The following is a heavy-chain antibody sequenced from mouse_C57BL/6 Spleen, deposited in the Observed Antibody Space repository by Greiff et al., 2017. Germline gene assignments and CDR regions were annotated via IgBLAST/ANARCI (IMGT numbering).Heavy chain of an antibody. CDR2: IDPNSGGT. Sequence: QVQLQQPGAELVKPGASVKLSCKASGYTFTSYWMHWVKQRPGRGLEWVGRIDPNSGGTKYNEKFKSKATRTVDNPSSTAYMQLSRLTSEDAAVYYCARPYYGSSYFDDWGQGTTLTVS. J-gene: IGHJ2*01. D-gene: IGHD1-1*01. CDR3: ARPYYGSSYFDD. CDR1: GYTFTSYW. V-gene: IGHV1-72*01.